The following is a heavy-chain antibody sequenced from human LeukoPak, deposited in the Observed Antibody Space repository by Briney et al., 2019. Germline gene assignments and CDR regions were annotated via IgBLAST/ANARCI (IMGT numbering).Heavy chain of an antibody. D-gene: IGHD4-23*01. V-gene: IGHV4-30-2*01. CDR1: GGSISSGGYS. J-gene: IGHJ3*02. CDR2: IYHSGST. Sequence: SHTLSLTCAVSGGSISSGGYSWSWLRQPPGTGLEWIGYIYHSGSTYYNPSLKSRVTISVDRAKNQFSLKLSSVTAADTAVYYCARGRWVDYGGNSDAFDIWGQGTMVTVSS. CDR3: ARGRWVDYGGNSDAFDI.